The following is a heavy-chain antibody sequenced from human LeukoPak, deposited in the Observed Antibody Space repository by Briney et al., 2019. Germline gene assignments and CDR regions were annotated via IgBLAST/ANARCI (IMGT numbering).Heavy chain of an antibody. J-gene: IGHJ4*02. D-gene: IGHD1-26*01. Sequence: ASVKVSCKASGYTFTSYDINWVRQATGQGLEWMGWMNPNSGNTGYAQKFQGRVTITRNTSISTAYMELSSLRSEDTAVYYCARGQNSIVGATTDFDYWGQGTLVTVSS. CDR1: GYTFTSYD. CDR3: ARGQNSIVGATTDFDY. V-gene: IGHV1-8*03. CDR2: MNPNSGNT.